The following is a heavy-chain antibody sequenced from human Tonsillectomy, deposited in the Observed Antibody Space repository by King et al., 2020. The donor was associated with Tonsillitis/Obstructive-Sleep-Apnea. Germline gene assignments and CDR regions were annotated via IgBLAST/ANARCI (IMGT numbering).Heavy chain of an antibody. CDR2: IKSKTDGGTT. J-gene: IGHJ4*02. V-gene: IGHV3-15*07. CDR3: TTNGQYCSSTSCYHFDY. Sequence: VQLVESGGGLVKPGGSLRLSCAASGFTFSNAWMIWVRQAPGKGLEWVGRIKSKTDGGTTDYAAPVKGRFTISRDDSKNTLYLQMNSLKTEDTAVYYCTTNGQYCSSTSCYHFDYWGQGTLVTVSS. CDR1: GFTFSNAW. D-gene: IGHD2-2*01.